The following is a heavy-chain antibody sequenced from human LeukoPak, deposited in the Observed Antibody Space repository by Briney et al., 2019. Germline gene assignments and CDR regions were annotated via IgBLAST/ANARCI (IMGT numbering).Heavy chain of an antibody. V-gene: IGHV4-34*01. CDR3: ARDRITMVRGVISPKQYYYYGMDA. D-gene: IGHD3-10*01. CDR2: INHSGST. J-gene: IGHJ6*02. Sequence: SETLSLTCAVYGGSFSGYYWSWIRQPPGKGLEWIGEINHSGSTNYNPSLKSRVTISVDTSKNQFSLKLSSVTAADTAVYYCARDRITMVRGVISPKQYYYYGMDAWGQGTTVTVSS. CDR1: GGSFSGYY.